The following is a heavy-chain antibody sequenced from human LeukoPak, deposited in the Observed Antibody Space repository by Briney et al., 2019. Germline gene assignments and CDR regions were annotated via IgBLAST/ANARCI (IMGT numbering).Heavy chain of an antibody. D-gene: IGHD2-15*01. Sequence: GGSLRLSCAVSGSTLTEHAWSWVRQAPGEGLEWVSGIIDVGGTYYADSVKGRFTISRDSSKNTLYLQMNNLRAEDTATYYCAKDYCRGGNCPLPFFDSWSQGTLVTVSS. V-gene: IGHV3-23*01. CDR2: IIDVGGT. CDR3: AKDYCRGGNCPLPFFDS. J-gene: IGHJ4*02. CDR1: GSTLTEHA.